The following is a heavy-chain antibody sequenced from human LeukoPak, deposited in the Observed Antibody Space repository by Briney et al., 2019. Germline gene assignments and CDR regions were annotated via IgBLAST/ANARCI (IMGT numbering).Heavy chain of an antibody. Sequence: ASVTVSFTASGYTFTSYGISWVRQATGQGLEWMGWMNPNSGNTGYVQKFHGRVTFTRDTSKSTAYMELSSLRSEDTAVYFCARGASRSFDYWGQGTLVTVSS. CDR1: GYTFTSYG. V-gene: IGHV1-8*03. CDR2: MNPNSGNT. J-gene: IGHJ4*02. CDR3: ARGASRSFDY.